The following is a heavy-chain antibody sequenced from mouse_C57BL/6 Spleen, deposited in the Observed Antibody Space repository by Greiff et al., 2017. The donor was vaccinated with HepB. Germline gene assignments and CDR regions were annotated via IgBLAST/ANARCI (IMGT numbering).Heavy chain of an antibody. CDR3: TGFYYDYELYYAMDY. V-gene: IGHV6-3*01. J-gene: IGHJ4*01. Sequence: EVQLQESGGGLVQPGGSMKLSCVASGFTFSNYWMNWVRQSPEKGLEWVAQIRLKSDNYATHYAESVKGRFTISRDDSKSSVYLQMNNLRAEDTGIYYCTGFYYDYELYYAMDYWGQGTSVTVSS. CDR2: IRLKSDNYAT. D-gene: IGHD2-4*01. CDR1: GFTFSNYW.